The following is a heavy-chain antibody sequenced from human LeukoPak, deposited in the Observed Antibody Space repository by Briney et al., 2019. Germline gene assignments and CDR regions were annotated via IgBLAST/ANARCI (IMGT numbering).Heavy chain of an antibody. CDR2: IIPIFGTA. D-gene: IGHD2-15*01. V-gene: IGHV1-69*05. J-gene: IGHJ6*03. CDR1: GGTLSIYA. Sequence: VAAVKVSCKASGGTLSIYAISWVRDAPGPGREWMGGIIPIFGTANYAQKFQGRVTITTDKTPSTAYMEMSSLRSEDTAVYLCARVGTASHYYYLAVWGRGTTVSV. CDR3: ARVGTASHYYYLAV.